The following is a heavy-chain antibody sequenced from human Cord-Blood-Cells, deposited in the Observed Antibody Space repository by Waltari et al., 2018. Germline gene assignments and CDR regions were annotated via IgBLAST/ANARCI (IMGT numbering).Heavy chain of an antibody. D-gene: IGHD1-26*01. CDR3: ARAPGMGAKEGFDY. CDR1: GFTFSSHG. Sequence: QVQLVEFGGGVVRPGRSLRLSCAASGFTFSSHGLHWVRRAPGKGLEWVAVIWYDGSNKYYADSVKGRFTISRDNSKNTLYLQMNSLRAEDTAVYYCARAPGMGAKEGFDYWGQGTLVTVSS. J-gene: IGHJ4*02. V-gene: IGHV3-33*01. CDR2: IWYDGSNK.